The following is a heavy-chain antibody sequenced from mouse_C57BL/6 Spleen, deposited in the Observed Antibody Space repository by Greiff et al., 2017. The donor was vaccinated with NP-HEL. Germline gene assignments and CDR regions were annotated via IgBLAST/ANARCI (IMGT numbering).Heavy chain of an antibody. V-gene: IGHV1-22*01. CDR2: INPNNGGT. CDR1: GYTFTDYN. CDR3: VHYYGSRGAY. J-gene: IGHJ3*01. Sequence: EVQLQQSGPELVKPGASVKMSCKASGYTFTDYNMHWVKQSHGKSLEWIGYINPNNGGTSYNQKFKGKATLTVNKSSSTAYMELRSLTSEDSAVYYCVHYYGSRGAYWGQGTLVTVSA. D-gene: IGHD1-1*01.